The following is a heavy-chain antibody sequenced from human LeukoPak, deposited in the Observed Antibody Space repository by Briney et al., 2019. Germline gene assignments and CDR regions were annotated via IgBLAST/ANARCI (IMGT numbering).Heavy chain of an antibody. Sequence: GALRLSCAASGFNFISNWMSWVRQAPGKGLEWVSAISGSGGSTYSADSVKGRFTISRDNSKNTLYLQMNSLRAEDTAVYYCEITMLRGVIAPLNNWGQGTPVTVSS. J-gene: IGHJ4*02. CDR2: ISGSGGST. D-gene: IGHD3-10*01. CDR1: GFNFISNW. CDR3: EITMLRGVIAPLNN. V-gene: IGHV3-23*01.